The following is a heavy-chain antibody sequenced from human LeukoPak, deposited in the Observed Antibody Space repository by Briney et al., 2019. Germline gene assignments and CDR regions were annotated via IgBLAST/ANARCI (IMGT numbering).Heavy chain of an antibody. D-gene: IGHD3-9*01. CDR2: IYYSGST. Sequence: SETLSLTCTVSGYTISSGYYWGWIRQPPGKGLEWIGSIYYSGSTYYNPSLKSRVTISVDTSKNQFSLKLSSVTAADTAVYYCARHSDGFDWFHFDYWGQGTLVTVSS. J-gene: IGHJ4*02. V-gene: IGHV4-38-2*02. CDR3: ARHSDGFDWFHFDY. CDR1: GYTISSGYY.